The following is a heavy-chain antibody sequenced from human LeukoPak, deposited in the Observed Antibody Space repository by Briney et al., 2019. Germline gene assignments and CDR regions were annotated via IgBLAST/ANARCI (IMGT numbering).Heavy chain of an antibody. CDR3: ARGGRYDVLTGYYGFDY. J-gene: IGHJ4*02. Sequence: SETLSLTGTVSGGSINIYYWSWIRQPPGKGLEWIGYIYYSGSTKYNPSLKSRVTISVDTPKNQFSLNLSSVTAADTALYYCARGGRYDVLTGYYGFDYWGQGTLVTVSS. CDR2: IYYSGST. D-gene: IGHD3-9*01. V-gene: IGHV4-59*01. CDR1: GGSINIYY.